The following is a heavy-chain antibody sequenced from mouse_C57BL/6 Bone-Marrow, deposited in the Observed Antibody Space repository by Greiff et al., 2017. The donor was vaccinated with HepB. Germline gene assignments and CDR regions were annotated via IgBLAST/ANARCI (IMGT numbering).Heavy chain of an antibody. D-gene: IGHD4-1*01. CDR1: GFTFSSYG. CDR3: ARRKNCDY. Sequence: EVNVVESGGDLVKPGGSLKLSCAASGFTFSSYGMSWVRQTPDKRLEWVATISSGGSYTYYPDSVKGRFTISRDNAKNTLYLQMSSLKSEDTAMYYCARRKNCDYWGQGTTLTVSS. V-gene: IGHV5-6*02. J-gene: IGHJ2*01. CDR2: ISSGGSYT.